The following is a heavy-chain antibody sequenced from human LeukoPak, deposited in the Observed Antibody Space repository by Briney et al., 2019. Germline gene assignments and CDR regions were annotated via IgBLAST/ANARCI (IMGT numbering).Heavy chain of an antibody. CDR3: ARGTVGTPLMGDY. CDR2: INTNTGNP. V-gene: IGHV7-4-1*02. J-gene: IGHJ4*02. D-gene: IGHD4-23*01. CDR1: GYTFTGYY. Sequence: ASVKVSCKASGYTFTGYYMHWVRQAPGQGLEWMGWINTNTGNPTYAQGFTGRFVFSLDTSVSTAYLQISSLKAEDTAVYYCARGTVGTPLMGDYWGQGTLVTVSS.